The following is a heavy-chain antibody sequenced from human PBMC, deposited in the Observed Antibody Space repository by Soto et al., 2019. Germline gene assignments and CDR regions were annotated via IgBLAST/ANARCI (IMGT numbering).Heavy chain of an antibody. CDR1: GYSFTDYY. CDR2: ISPNSGGT. CDR3: ARDLRATPTFGVVSDYYYGMDV. J-gene: IGHJ6*02. D-gene: IGHD3-3*01. V-gene: IGHV1-2*02. Sequence: VASVKVSCKASGYSFTDYYMHWVRQAPGQGPEWMGWISPNSGGTKYAQRFQGRVTMTRDKSISTVYMELSRLRSDDTAMYFCARDLRATPTFGVVSDYYYGMDVWGQGTTVTVSS.